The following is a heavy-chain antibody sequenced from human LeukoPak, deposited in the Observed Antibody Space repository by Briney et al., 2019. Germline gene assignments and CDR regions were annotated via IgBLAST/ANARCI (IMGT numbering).Heavy chain of an antibody. CDR3: ARGRLDGWWYSDHYYYMDV. J-gene: IGHJ6*03. CDR2: IKQDGSEK. V-gene: IGHV3-7*01. Sequence: GGSLRLSCAASGFTFSGYWMSWVRQAPGKGLEWVAKIKQDGSEKYYVDSVKGRFTISRDNAKNSLYLQMNSLRAEDTAVYYCARGRLDGWWYSDHYYYMDVWGKGTTVTVSS. CDR1: GFTFSGYW. D-gene: IGHD2-15*01.